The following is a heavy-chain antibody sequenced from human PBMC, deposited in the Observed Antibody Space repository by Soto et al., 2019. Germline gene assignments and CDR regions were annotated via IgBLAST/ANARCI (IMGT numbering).Heavy chain of an antibody. Sequence: ESGGGVVQPGRSLRISCAATGFSFNFHAMYWVRQAPGKGLEWVAMISNDGSSENYADSVRGRFIISRDNSKKTLFLQMNSLRPEDTATYYCVRDSGANYGTFWYFDLWGRGTLVTVSS. J-gene: IGHJ2*01. D-gene: IGHD5-18*01. V-gene: IGHV3-30-3*01. CDR1: GFSFNFHA. CDR2: ISNDGSSE. CDR3: VRDSGANYGTFWYFDL.